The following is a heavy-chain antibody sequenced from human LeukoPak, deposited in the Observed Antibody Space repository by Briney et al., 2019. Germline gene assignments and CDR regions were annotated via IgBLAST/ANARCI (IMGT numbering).Heavy chain of an antibody. Sequence: GGSLRLSCAASRFTFSSYWMSWVRQAPGKGLEWVANIKQDGSEKYYVNSVKGRFTISRDNAKNSLYLQMNSLRAEDTAVYYCARSSQGTWVQLWVTLDYWGQGTLVTVSS. CDR3: ARSSQGTWVQLWVTLDY. D-gene: IGHD5-18*01. CDR2: IKQDGSEK. CDR1: RFTFSSYW. J-gene: IGHJ4*02. V-gene: IGHV3-7*01.